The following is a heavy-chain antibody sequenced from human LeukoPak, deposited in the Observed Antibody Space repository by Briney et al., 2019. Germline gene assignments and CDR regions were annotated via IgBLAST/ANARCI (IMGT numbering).Heavy chain of an antibody. Sequence: GASVKVSCKASGYTFTSYGISWVRQAPGQGLEWMGWISAYNGNTNYAQKLQGRVTMTTDTSTSTAYMELRSLRSDDTAVYYCARVSEQWLACKCYFDYWGQGTLVTVSS. CDR3: ARVSEQWLACKCYFDY. J-gene: IGHJ4*02. D-gene: IGHD6-19*01. V-gene: IGHV1-18*01. CDR2: ISAYNGNT. CDR1: GYTFTSYG.